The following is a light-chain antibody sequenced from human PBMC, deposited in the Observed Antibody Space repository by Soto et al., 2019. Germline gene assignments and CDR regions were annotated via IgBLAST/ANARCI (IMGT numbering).Light chain of an antibody. Sequence: SVLTQPPSASGSPGQSVTISCTGTSSDVGGYNYVYWYQQLPGTAPKLLIYRNNQRPSGVPDRFSGSKSGTSASLAISGLRSDDEADYFCATWDDSLNGFYVFGTGTKVTVL. J-gene: IGLJ1*01. CDR2: RNN. CDR1: SSDVGGYNY. V-gene: IGLV1-47*01. CDR3: ATWDDSLNGFYV.